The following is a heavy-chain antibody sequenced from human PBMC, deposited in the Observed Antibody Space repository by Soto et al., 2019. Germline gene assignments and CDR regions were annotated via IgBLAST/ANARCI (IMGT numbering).Heavy chain of an antibody. CDR3: ARVPKWELHHFDY. V-gene: IGHV4-61*01. CDR1: GGSVSSGSYY. Sequence: SETLSLTCTVSGGSVSSGSYYWSWIRQPPGKGLEWIGYIYYSGSTNYNPSLKSRVTISVDTSKNQFSLKLSSVTAADTAVYYCARVPKWELHHFDYWGQGTLVTVSS. D-gene: IGHD1-26*01. J-gene: IGHJ4*02. CDR2: IYYSGST.